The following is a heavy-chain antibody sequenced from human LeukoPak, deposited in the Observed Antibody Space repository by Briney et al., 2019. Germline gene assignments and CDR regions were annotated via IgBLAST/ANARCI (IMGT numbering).Heavy chain of an antibody. Sequence: SETLSLTCTVSGGSISNYYWNWIRQPRGKGLEFIRYIYYSGSTTYNPSLKRPVTLSVDTSKNQFSLKLISVTAPDTAVYYCARRGYSSGWYYFDYWGQGTLVTVSS. D-gene: IGHD6-19*01. J-gene: IGHJ4*02. CDR3: ARRGYSSGWYYFDY. CDR2: IYYSGST. V-gene: IGHV4-59*08. CDR1: GGSISNYY.